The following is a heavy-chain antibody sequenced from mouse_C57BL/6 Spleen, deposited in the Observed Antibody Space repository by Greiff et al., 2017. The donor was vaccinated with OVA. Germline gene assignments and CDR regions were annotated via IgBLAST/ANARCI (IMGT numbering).Heavy chain of an antibody. Sequence: EVMLVESEGGLVQPGSSLKLSCTASGFTFSAYYMAWVRQVPEKGLEWVAHINYDGSSTYYLDSLKSRFIISRDNAKNMLYLQMSRLKSEDTATYYCAREHYGSSFDYWGQGTTLTVSS. CDR1: GFTFSAYY. CDR2: INYDGSST. D-gene: IGHD1-1*01. J-gene: IGHJ2*01. V-gene: IGHV5-16*01. CDR3: AREHYGSSFDY.